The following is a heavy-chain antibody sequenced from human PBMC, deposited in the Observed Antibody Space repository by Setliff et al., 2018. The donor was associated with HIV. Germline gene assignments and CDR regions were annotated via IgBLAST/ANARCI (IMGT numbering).Heavy chain of an antibody. CDR3: ARVGSYWSTFDY. V-gene: IGHV7-4-1*02. CDR2: INTEAGNP. Sequence: ASVKVSCKASGCTLTTFGISWVRQARGQGLEWMGWINTEAGNPMYAQGFRGRFVFSLDTSVSTAYLQITSLKTEDTAMYYCARVGSYWSTFDYWGQGALVTVSS. J-gene: IGHJ4*02. CDR1: GCTLTTFG. D-gene: IGHD1-26*01.